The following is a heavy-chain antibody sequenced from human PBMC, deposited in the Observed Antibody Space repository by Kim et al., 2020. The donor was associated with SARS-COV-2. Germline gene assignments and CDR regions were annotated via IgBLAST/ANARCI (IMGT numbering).Heavy chain of an antibody. CDR3: AREGECTRDSCEFDF. Sequence: GGSLRLSCSASGFPFSSYGMHWVRQAPGKGLEWLSIIYYDGSHIYYADSVKGRFIISRDNSKNMLYLQMNSLTAEDTAVYYCAREGECTRDSCEFDFWGQGTLVTVSS. J-gene: IGHJ4*02. CDR1: GFPFSSYG. CDR2: IYYDGSHI. D-gene: IGHD2-2*01. V-gene: IGHV3-33*01.